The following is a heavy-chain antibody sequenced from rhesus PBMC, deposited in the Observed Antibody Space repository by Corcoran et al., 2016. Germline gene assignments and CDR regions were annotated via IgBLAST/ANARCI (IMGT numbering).Heavy chain of an antibody. CDR1: GYSISSGYG. V-gene: IGHV4-122*02. CDR2: IFSSGST. J-gene: IGHJ4*01. D-gene: IGHD2-15*01. Sequence: QLQLQESGPGLVKPSETLSLTCAVSGYSISSGYGWGWLRQPPGKGLGWIGYIFSSGSTSYNPSRKGRVTISRDTSKNQCSLKLSSVTAADTAVYYCARASSSRPIDYWGQGVLVTVSS. CDR3: ARASSSRPIDY.